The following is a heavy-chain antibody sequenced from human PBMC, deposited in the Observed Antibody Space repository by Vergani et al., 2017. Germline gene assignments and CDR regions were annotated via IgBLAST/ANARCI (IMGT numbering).Heavy chain of an antibody. CDR1: GGSFSSYY. CDR3: ARAGITMIRGGTTGYFDL. Sequence: QVRLQESGPGLVKPSETLSLTCSVSGGSFSSYYWSWIRQPPGKGLEWIGEINHSGSTNYNPSLKSRVTISVDTSKNQFSLKLSSVTAADTAVYYCARAGITMIRGGTTGYFDLWGRGTLVTVSS. D-gene: IGHD3-10*01. J-gene: IGHJ2*01. CDR2: INHSGST. V-gene: IGHV4-34*01.